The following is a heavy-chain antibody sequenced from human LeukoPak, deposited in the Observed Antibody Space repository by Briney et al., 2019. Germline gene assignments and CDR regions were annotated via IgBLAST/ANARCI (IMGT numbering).Heavy chain of an antibody. Sequence: GGSLRLSCAASGFTFRNYGMHWVRQAPGKGLEWVAVIWYDGSNKYYADSVKGRLTASRDNSKNTLYLQMNSLRAEDTAVYYCAKVRGYTYGDDYWGQGTLVTVSS. CDR2: IWYDGSNK. V-gene: IGHV3-33*06. D-gene: IGHD5-18*01. CDR1: GFTFRNYG. J-gene: IGHJ4*02. CDR3: AKVRGYTYGDDY.